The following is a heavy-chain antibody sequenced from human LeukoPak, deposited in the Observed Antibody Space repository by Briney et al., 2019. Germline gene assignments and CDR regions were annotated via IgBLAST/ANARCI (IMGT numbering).Heavy chain of an antibody. D-gene: IGHD6-13*01. CDR2: INSDGSST. CDR1: GFTFSSYW. CDR3: AREGGIGSSPP. V-gene: IGHV3-74*01. Sequence: GRSLRLSCAASGFTFSSYWMHWVRHAPGKGLVWVSRINSDGSSTSYADSVKGRFTISRDNAKNTLYLQMNSLRAEDTAVYYCAREGGIGSSPPWGQGTLVTVSS. J-gene: IGHJ5*02.